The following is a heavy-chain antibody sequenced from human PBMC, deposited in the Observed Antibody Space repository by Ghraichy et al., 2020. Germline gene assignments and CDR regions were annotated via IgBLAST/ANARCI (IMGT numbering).Heavy chain of an antibody. CDR2: INPNSGGT. V-gene: IGHV1-2*02. CDR1: GYTFTDFY. CDR3: NYYDSGGYGPGAVDV. Sequence: AAVKVSCKASGYTFTDFYMHWVRQASGQGLEWMGWINPNSGGTNYAQKFRGRVTMTRDTSISTAYMELSSLRSDDTAVYYCNYYDSGGYGPGAVDVWGQGTTVTVSS. J-gene: IGHJ3*01. D-gene: IGHD3-22*01.